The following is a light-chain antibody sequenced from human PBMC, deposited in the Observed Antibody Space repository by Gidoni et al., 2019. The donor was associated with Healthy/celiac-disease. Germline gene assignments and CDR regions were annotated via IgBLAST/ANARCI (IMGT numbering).Light chain of an antibody. V-gene: IGKV3-20*01. CDR2: GAS. CDR3: QQYGSSPLYT. CDR1: QSVSSSY. Sequence: ERVLTQYPGTLSLSPGERATLSCRASQSVSSSYLAWYQQQPSQAPRLLIYGASCSATGIPDRFSGSGSGTDFTLTISRLEPEDFAVYYCQQYGSSPLYTFGQGTKLEIK. J-gene: IGKJ2*01.